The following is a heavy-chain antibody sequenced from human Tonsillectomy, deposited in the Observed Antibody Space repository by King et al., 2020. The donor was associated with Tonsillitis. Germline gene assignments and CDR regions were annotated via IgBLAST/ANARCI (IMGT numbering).Heavy chain of an antibody. J-gene: IGHJ6*02. CDR2: ISYEGINK. CDR1: GFTFSSYG. V-gene: IGHV3-30*18. CDR3: AKEYGVMATIPIYGMDV. Sequence: VQLVESGGGVVQPGRSLRLSCAASGFTFSSYGMHWVRQAPGKGLEWVAVISYEGINKYYADSVKGRFTISRANSKNTLYLQMNSLRAEDTAVYYCAKEYGVMATIPIYGMDVWGQGTTVTVSS. D-gene: IGHD5-24*01.